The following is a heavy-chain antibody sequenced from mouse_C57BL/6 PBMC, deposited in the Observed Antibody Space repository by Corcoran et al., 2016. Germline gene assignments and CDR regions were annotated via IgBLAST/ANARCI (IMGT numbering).Heavy chain of an antibody. CDR3: AREYYGSYYFDY. D-gene: IGHD1-1*01. V-gene: IGHV1-19*01. J-gene: IGHJ2*01. Sequence: EVQLQQSGPVLVKHGASEKMSCKASGYTFTDYYMNWVKQSHGKSLEWIGVINPYNGGPSYNQKFKGKATLTVDKSSSTAYMELNSLTSEDSAVYYCAREYYGSYYFDYWGQGTTLTVSS. CDR2: INPYNGGP. CDR1: GYTFTDYY.